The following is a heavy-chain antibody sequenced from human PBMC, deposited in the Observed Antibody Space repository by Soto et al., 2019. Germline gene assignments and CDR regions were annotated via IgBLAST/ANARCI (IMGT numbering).Heavy chain of an antibody. J-gene: IGHJ4*02. V-gene: IGHV3-30*18. CDR3: AKSKSGVGPYPPQSCFDF. Sequence: QGQLVESGGGVVQPGRSLRLSCAASGFTFSSYGMHWVRQAPGKGLEWVAVVSYDGANTYYIDSVKGRFTVSRDNSKNTVFLQMNRLRAEDTAVYYCAKSKSGVGPYPPQSCFDFWGQGARVTVSS. CDR1: GFTFSSYG. CDR2: VSYDGANT. D-gene: IGHD1-26*01.